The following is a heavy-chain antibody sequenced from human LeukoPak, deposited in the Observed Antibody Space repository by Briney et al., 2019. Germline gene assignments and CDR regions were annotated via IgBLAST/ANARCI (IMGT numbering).Heavy chain of an antibody. J-gene: IGHJ2*01. CDR3: ARGEPDCAGDCPYWYLDL. V-gene: IGHV3-64*01. CDR1: GFTFSSSA. Sequence: PGGSLRLSCAASGFTFSSSAMLWVRQAPGKGLEYVSVINSNGGRTNYANSVKGRFIISRDNSKNTVFLQMGSLRTEDMAVYYCARGEPDCAGDCPYWYLDLWGRGTLVTVSS. CDR2: INSNGGRT. D-gene: IGHD2-21*02.